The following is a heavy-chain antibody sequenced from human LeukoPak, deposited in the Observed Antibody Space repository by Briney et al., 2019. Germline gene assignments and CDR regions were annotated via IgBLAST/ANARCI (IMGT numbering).Heavy chain of an antibody. D-gene: IGHD5-12*01. J-gene: IGHJ4*02. CDR1: GFTVSSNL. CDR3: ARGGSGYELGY. CDR2: IYSGGST. V-gene: IGHV3-66*02. Sequence: GGSLRLSCAGSGFTVSSNLMNWVRQAPGKGLEWVSHIYSGGSTYYADSVKGRFTISRDNSKNTLYLQMNSLRAEDTAVYYCARGGSGYELGYWGQGTLVTVSS.